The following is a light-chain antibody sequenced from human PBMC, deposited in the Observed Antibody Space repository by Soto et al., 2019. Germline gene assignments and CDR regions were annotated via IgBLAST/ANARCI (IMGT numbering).Light chain of an antibody. CDR1: QSVSSN. CDR3: QEFASN. V-gene: IGKV3-15*01. Sequence: EILMTQSPATLSVSPGERATLSCRASQSVSSNVAWYQQKPGQAPRLLIYGASNRATGIPARFSGSGSGTDFILTINRLEPEDFAVYYCQEFASNFGGGTKVDIK. J-gene: IGKJ4*01. CDR2: GAS.